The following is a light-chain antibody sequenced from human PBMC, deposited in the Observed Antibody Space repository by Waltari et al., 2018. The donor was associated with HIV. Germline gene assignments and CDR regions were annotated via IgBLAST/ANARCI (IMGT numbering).Light chain of an antibody. CDR1: SSNIENDH. V-gene: IGLV1-47*01. CDR3: VGWDSSLSAYV. J-gene: IGLJ1*01. Sequence: QSFLTQPPSAPGTPGQTVTIPSSGTSSNIENDHVDWYQQLPGMTPKLLIYKNFLRPSGVPDRFAASKSGTSASLTISGLRSADEADYYCVGWDSSLSAYVFGAGTKVAVL. CDR2: KNF.